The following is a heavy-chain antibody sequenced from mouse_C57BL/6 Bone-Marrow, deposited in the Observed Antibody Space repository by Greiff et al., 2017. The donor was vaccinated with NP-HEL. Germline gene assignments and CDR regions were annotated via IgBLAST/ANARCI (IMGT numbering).Heavy chain of an antibody. Sequence: EVQGVESGGGLVQPGGSLKLSCAASGFTFSDYYMYWVRQTPEKRLEWVAYISNGGGSTYYPDTVQGRFTISRDNAKHTLYLQMSRLNSEDTAMYYCASRGRLTWFAYWGQGTLVTVSA. CDR3: ASRGRLTWFAY. J-gene: IGHJ3*01. D-gene: IGHD2-2*01. V-gene: IGHV5-12*01. CDR1: GFTFSDYY. CDR2: ISNGGGST.